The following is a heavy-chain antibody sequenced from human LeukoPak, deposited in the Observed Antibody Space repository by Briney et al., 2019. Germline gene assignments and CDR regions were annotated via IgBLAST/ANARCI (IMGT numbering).Heavy chain of an antibody. CDR2: IIPIFGTA. J-gene: IGHJ4*02. D-gene: IGHD3-10*01. CDR3: ARSLITMVRGVIISAIDY. Sequence: ASVKLSCKASGGTFSSYAISWVRQAPGQGLEWMGGIIPIFGTANYAQKFRGRVTITADKSTSTAYMELSSLGSEDTAVYYCARSLITMVRGVIISAIDYWGQGTLVTVSS. V-gene: IGHV1-69*06. CDR1: GGTFSSYA.